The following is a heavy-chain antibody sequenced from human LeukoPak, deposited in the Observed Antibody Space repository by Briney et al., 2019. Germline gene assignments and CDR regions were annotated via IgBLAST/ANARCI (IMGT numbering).Heavy chain of an antibody. D-gene: IGHD2-2*01. J-gene: IGHJ3*01. CDR2: ISMDGSQQ. CDR1: GFRFNGYA. CDR3: AREVYSYALDALDL. Sequence: GGSLRLSCAASGFRFNGYAMHWVRQPPGTGLELVAVISMDGSQQYYADSVKSRFTISRDNSKNTLYLQMNSLRSEDTSVYYCAREVYSYALDALDLWGQGTMVTVSS. V-gene: IGHV3-30*04.